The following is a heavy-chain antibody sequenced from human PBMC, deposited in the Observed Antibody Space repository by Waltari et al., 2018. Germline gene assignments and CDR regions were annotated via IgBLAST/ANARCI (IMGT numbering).Heavy chain of an antibody. CDR2: IYYSGST. Sequence: QVQLQESGPGLVKPSETLSLTCTVSGGSISSYYWSWIRQPPGKGLEWIGYIYYSGSTNYNPSPKSRVTISVDTSKNQFALKLSSVTAADTAVYYCARANYPAIAAAGIGLWFDPWGQGTLVTVSS. CDR3: ARANYPAIAAAGIGLWFDP. J-gene: IGHJ5*02. CDR1: GGSISSYY. V-gene: IGHV4-59*01. D-gene: IGHD6-13*01.